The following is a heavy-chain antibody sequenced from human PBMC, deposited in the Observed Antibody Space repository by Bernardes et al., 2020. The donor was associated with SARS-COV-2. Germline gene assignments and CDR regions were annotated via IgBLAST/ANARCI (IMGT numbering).Heavy chain of an antibody. CDR2: IYHSGSS. Sequence: SETLSLTCTVSGASISNPSWWSCVLQPPGKGLEWIGEIYHSGSSSYNPSLKSRLTLSVDKSINQFSLKLSSVTAADTAVYYCARAAHYFDSIGYPLSDTFDIWGQGTMVTVSS. CDR3: ARAAHYFDSIGYPLSDTFDI. V-gene: IGHV4-4*02. CDR1: GASISNPSW. J-gene: IGHJ3*02. D-gene: IGHD3-22*01.